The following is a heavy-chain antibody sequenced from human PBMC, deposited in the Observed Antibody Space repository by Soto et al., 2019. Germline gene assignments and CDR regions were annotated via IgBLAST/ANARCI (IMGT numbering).Heavy chain of an antibody. CDR1: RYTFTSHG. J-gene: IGHJ3*01. CDR3: ARLLTEGATFREDAFDL. D-gene: IGHD1-26*01. V-gene: IGHV1-18*01. CDR2: ISTFNGKT. Sequence: QVQLVQSGGDVKTPGASVKVSCTSFRYTFTSHGIAWVRQAPGQGLERMGWISTFNGKTDYAQKFQGRVTMTADTLTSTVHMELRSLRSYDTAVYYCARLLTEGATFREDAFDLWCQGTKGTVSS.